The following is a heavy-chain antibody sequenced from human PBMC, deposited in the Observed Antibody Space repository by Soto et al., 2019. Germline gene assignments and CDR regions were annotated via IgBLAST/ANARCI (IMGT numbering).Heavy chain of an antibody. CDR2: LSYDGSNK. D-gene: IGHD2-2*01. CDR1: GFTFSTYA. J-gene: IGHJ6*02. Sequence: GGSLRLSCAASGFTFSTYAMHWVRQAPGKGLGWVAVLSYDGSNKYYADSVKGRFTISRDNSKNTLYLQMNSLRAEDTAVYYCARVVPAAMYYYYGMDVWGQGTTVTVSS. V-gene: IGHV3-30*03. CDR3: ARVVPAAMYYYYGMDV.